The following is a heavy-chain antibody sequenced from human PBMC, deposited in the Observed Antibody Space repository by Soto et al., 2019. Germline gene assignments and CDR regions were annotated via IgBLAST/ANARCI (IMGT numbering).Heavy chain of an antibody. CDR2: INPNSGGT. Sequence: GSVKVSCKASGYTFTGYYMHWVRQAPGQGLEWMGWINPNSGGTNYAQKFQGWVTMTRDASISTTYMELSRLRSDDTAVYYCARSIGYCGGDCHSHALDIWGQGTMVTVSS. D-gene: IGHD2-21*02. J-gene: IGHJ3*02. CDR1: GYTFTGYY. CDR3: ARSIGYCGGDCHSHALDI. V-gene: IGHV1-2*04.